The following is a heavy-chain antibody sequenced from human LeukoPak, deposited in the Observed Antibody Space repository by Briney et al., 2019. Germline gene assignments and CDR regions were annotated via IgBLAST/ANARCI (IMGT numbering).Heavy chain of an antibody. CDR3: ARGLPDGALGVDY. CDR2: IGTAGDT. CDR1: GFTFSSCD. Sequence: PGGSLRLSCAASGFTFSSCDMHWVRQATGKGLEWVSAIGTAGDTYYPGSVKGRFTISRENAKNSLYLQMNSLRAEDTAVYYCARGLPDGALGVDYWGQGTLVTVSS. D-gene: IGHD3-10*01. V-gene: IGHV3-13*01. J-gene: IGHJ4*02.